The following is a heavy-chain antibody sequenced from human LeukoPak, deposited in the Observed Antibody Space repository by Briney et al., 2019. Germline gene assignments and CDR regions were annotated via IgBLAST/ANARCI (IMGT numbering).Heavy chain of an antibody. Sequence: PSETLSLTCAVYGGSFSGYYWSWIRQPPGKGLEWIGEINHSGSTNYNPSLKSRVTISVDTSKNQFSLKLSSVTAADTAVYYCARERFLEWLFSLDVWGKGTTVTVSS. CDR2: INHSGST. J-gene: IGHJ6*04. CDR3: ARERFLEWLFSLDV. CDR1: GGSFSGYY. V-gene: IGHV4-34*01. D-gene: IGHD3-3*01.